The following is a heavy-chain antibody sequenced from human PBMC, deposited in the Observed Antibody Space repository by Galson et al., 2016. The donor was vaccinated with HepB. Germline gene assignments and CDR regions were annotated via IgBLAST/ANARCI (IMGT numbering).Heavy chain of an antibody. CDR2: IWSDGSNK. CDR3: ARGRTAGMYHALDY. Sequence: SLRLSCATSGFTFSSYGMHWVRQTLGKGLEWVAEIWSDGSNKYYLDSVKGRFTISRDNSKNTLYLQMNNLRVEDTAVYYCARGRTAGMYHALDYWGQGILVTVSS. J-gene: IGHJ4*02. CDR1: GFTFSSYG. D-gene: IGHD2-8*01. V-gene: IGHV3-33*01.